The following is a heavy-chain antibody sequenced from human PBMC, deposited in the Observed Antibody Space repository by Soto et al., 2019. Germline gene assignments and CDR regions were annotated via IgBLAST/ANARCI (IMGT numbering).Heavy chain of an antibody. Sequence: GGSLRLSCVASGMTFSNYWMNWVRQTPGKGLEWVANISPDGSAKAYVDSVKGRFSTSRDNTRNSLYLNMDSLRVGDTATYYCVRGTPTPGLDIWGRGTTVTVSS. D-gene: IGHD1-1*01. CDR2: ISPDGSAK. V-gene: IGHV3-7*03. CDR3: VRGTPTPGLDI. CDR1: GMTFSNYW. J-gene: IGHJ6*02.